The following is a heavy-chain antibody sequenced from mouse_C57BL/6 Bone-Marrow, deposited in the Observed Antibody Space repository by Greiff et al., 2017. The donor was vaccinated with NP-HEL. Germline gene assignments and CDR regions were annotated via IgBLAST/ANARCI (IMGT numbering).Heavy chain of an antibody. J-gene: IGHJ4*01. CDR2: INPNNGGT. Sequence: EVQLQQSGPELVKPGASVKMSCKASGYTFTDYNMHWVQQSHGKSLEWIGYINPNNGGTSYNPKFTGKATLTVNKSSSTAYMELRSLTSEDSAVYYCARGKLGDAMDYWGQGTSVTVSS. D-gene: IGHD4-1*01. V-gene: IGHV1-22*01. CDR3: ARGKLGDAMDY. CDR1: GYTFTDYN.